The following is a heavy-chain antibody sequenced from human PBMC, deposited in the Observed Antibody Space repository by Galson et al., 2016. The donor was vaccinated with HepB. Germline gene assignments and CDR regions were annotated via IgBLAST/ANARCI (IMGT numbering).Heavy chain of an antibody. Sequence: SLRLSCAASGFTFSSYDMYWVRQAPGKGLEWVSFISDGSSDTYYADSVKGRFTISRENAKNSLYLQMNSLRAEDTALYYCARGAKSSGWSFYFDYWGQGTRVTVSS. J-gene: IGHJ4*02. D-gene: IGHD6-19*01. V-gene: IGHV3-21*01. CDR2: ISDGSSDT. CDR3: ARGAKSSGWSFYFDY. CDR1: GFTFSSYD.